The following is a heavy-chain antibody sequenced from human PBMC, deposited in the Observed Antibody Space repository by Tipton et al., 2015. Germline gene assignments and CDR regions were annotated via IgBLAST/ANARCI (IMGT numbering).Heavy chain of an antibody. CDR3: ARLHQQRVDYFDY. J-gene: IGHJ4*02. CDR1: GGFMSSSSDY. V-gene: IGHV4-39*01. CDR2: IYYSGST. D-gene: IGHD6-13*01. Sequence: TLSLTCTVSGGFMSSSSDYWGWIRQPPGKGLEWIGSIYYSGSTYYNPSLKSRVTISEDTSKNQFSLKLISETAADTGVYYCARLHQQRVDYFDYWGQGTLVTVSS.